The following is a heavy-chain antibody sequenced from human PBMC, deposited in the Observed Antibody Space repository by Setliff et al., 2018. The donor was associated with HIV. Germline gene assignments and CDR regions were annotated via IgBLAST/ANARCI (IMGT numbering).Heavy chain of an antibody. V-gene: IGHV4-4*02. CDR1: GGSISSPTW. Sequence: SETLSLTCAVSGGSISSPTWWSWVRQTPGKGLQMIGEIYHSGTTNYNPSLKSRVTISVDKSKNHFSLNLTSVTAADTAVYYCARGGSYYKLDYWGKGTTVTVSS. CDR2: IYHSGTT. J-gene: IGHJ6*04. D-gene: IGHD3-10*01. CDR3: ARGGSYYKLDY.